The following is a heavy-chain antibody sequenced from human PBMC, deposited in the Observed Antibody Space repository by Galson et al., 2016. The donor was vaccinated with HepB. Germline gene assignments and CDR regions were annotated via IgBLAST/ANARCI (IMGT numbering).Heavy chain of an antibody. CDR1: GLTFSSYA. J-gene: IGHJ4*02. CDR3: AGGYKNGPIDY. CDR2: ISFDGSNR. D-gene: IGHD5-18*01. Sequence: SLRLSCAASGLTFSSYAMHWVRQAPGKGLEWVAVISFDGSNRYYADSVKGRFTISRDNSKNTLYLQMNSLRAEDTAVYYCAGGYKNGPIDYWGQGTLVTVSS. V-gene: IGHV3-30-3*01.